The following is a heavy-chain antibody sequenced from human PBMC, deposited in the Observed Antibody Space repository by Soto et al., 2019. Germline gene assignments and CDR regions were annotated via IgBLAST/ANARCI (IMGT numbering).Heavy chain of an antibody. CDR2: ITPFSGDV. D-gene: IGHD1-26*01. Sequence: QMQLVQSGAEVKKTGSSVTVSCKALGNTFTYRYLHWVRQAPGQALEWMGWITPFSGDVHYAQKFQERVTITRDRSINTAYMQMSSLTPEDTAMYFCASGGAGSGPFTWELPDHWGQGTLVTDSS. CDR3: ASGGAGSGPFTWELPDH. J-gene: IGHJ4*02. CDR1: GNTFTYRY. V-gene: IGHV1-45*02.